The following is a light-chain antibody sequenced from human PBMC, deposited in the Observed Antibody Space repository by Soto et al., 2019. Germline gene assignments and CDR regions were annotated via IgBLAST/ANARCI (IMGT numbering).Light chain of an antibody. Sequence: EIVMTQSPATLSVSPGERATLSCRASQSVSSNLAWYQQKPGQAPRLLIYDAFNRATGIPARFSGSGSGTDFTLTISSLEPEDFAVYYCQQYNNWPWTFGQGTKVDNK. CDR1: QSVSSN. J-gene: IGKJ1*01. V-gene: IGKV3D-15*01. CDR2: DAF. CDR3: QQYNNWPWT.